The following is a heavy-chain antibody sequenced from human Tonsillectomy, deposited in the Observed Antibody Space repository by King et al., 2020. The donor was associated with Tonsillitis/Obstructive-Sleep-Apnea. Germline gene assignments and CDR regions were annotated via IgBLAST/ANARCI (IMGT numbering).Heavy chain of an antibody. J-gene: IGHJ4*02. CDR3: ARGKETYYYVRSGYRCPDY. Sequence: VQLVESGGGLVKPGGSLRLSCAASGFTFSDYYMSWIRQAPGKGLEWVSYISSSSSYTNYADSVKGRFTISRDNAKNSLYLQMNSLRAEDTAVYYCARGKETYYYVRSGYRCPDYWGQGTLVTVSS. V-gene: IGHV3-11*06. CDR2: ISSSSSYT. D-gene: IGHD3-22*01. CDR1: GFTFSDYY.